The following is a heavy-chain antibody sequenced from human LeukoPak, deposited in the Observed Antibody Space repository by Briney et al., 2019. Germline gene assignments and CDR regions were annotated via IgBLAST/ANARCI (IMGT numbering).Heavy chain of an antibody. J-gene: IGHJ3*02. CDR3: ARLPWFLLDAFDI. V-gene: IGHV1-2*02. CDR2: INPNSGGT. CDR1: GYTFTGYY. D-gene: IGHD3-22*01. Sequence: ASVKVSCKASGYTFTGYYMHWVRQAPGQWLEWMGWINPNSGGTNYAQKFQGRVTMTRDTSNSTGYMELNRLRSDDTGVYYCARLPWFLLDAFDIWGQGTMVTVSS.